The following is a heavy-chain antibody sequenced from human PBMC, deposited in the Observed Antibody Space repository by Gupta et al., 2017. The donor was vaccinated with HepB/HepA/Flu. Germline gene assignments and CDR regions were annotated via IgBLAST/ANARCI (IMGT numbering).Heavy chain of an antibody. CDR2: IYYTGST. D-gene: IGHD1-26*01. CDR1: GGSITHYY. Sequence: QVLLQESVPGLVKPSETLSLTCTVSGGSITHYYWNWIRQPPGKELEWIGYIYYTGSTSYNPSLKSRVTMSVDTSKNQFSLRLSAVTAADRAVYYYARFRGGSYNDPGNALDIWGQGTMVSVSS. CDR3: ARFRGGSYNDPGNALDI. V-gene: IGHV4-59*08. J-gene: IGHJ3*02.